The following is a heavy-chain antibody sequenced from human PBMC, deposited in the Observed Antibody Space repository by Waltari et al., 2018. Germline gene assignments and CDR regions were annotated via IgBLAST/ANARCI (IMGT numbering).Heavy chain of an antibody. CDR3: ARGLRDGYNFLTYPFDP. J-gene: IGHJ5*02. Sequence: QVQLVQSGAEVKKPGSSVKVSCKDSGGTFSRYAISWVRQAPGQGLEWMGGIIPIFGTANYAQKFQGRVTITTDESTSTAYMELSSLRSEDTAVYYCARGLRDGYNFLTYPFDPWGQGTLVTVSS. CDR1: GGTFSRYA. CDR2: IIPIFGTA. D-gene: IGHD5-12*01. V-gene: IGHV1-69*05.